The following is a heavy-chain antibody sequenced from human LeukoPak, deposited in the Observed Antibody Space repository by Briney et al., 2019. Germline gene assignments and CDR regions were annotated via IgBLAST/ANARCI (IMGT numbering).Heavy chain of an antibody. J-gene: IGHJ6*03. D-gene: IGHD4-17*01. CDR2: IRGSGGST. CDR3: AKVATVTTRYYYMDV. CDR1: GFTLHSYA. V-gene: IGHV3-23*01. Sequence: GGSLRLSRAASGFTLHSYAMTLVRQAPGTGLEWVSAIRGSGGSTYHADSVKGRFTSSRDNSQNPLYLHMNSLRAEHTAVYYCAKVATVTTRYYYMDVWGKGTTVTVSS.